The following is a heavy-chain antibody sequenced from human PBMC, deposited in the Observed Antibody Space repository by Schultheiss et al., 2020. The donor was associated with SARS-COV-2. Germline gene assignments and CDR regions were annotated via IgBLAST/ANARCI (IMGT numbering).Heavy chain of an antibody. CDR1: GSPFTSYD. V-gene: IGHV1-8*03. CDR2: MNPNSGNT. Sequence: ASVKVSCKASGSPFTSYDINWVRQATGQGLEWMGWMNPNSGNTGYAQKFQGRVTITRNTSISTAYMELSSLRSEDTAVYYCARDYQGGGMDVWGQGTTVTVSS. J-gene: IGHJ6*02. D-gene: IGHD3-10*01. CDR3: ARDYQGGGMDV.